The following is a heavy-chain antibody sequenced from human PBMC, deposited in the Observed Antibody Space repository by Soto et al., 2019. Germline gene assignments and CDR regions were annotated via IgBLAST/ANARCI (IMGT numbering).Heavy chain of an antibody. Sequence: QVQLVQSGAEVKKPGSSVRSSCKALGGPFRSNAIGWVRQAPGQGLEWMGGIIPIYASPNYAQNFQGRVTVTADKATSTAYLELSRLKFADSAIYYCAVTVTGSRSPLAHWGRGTLVIVSS. CDR1: GGPFRSNA. V-gene: IGHV1-69*06. D-gene: IGHD3-9*01. J-gene: IGHJ4*02. CDR2: IIPIYASP. CDR3: AVTVTGSRSPLAH.